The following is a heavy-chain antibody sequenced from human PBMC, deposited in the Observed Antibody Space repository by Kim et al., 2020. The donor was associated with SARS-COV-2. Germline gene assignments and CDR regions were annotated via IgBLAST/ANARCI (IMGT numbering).Heavy chain of an antibody. CDR2: IYSGCST. D-gene: IGHD3-10*02. J-gene: IGHJ4*02. Sequence: GGSLRLSCAASGFTVSSNYMSWVRQAPGKGLEWVSVIYSGCSTYYADSVKGRFTNSRDNSKNPLYLQLNSLHAEDTAVYYCARSIFPVVRGVEYYFDYSGQGTLVTVSS. V-gene: IGHV3-53*01. CDR1: GFTVSSNY. CDR3: ARSIFPVVRGVEYYFDY.